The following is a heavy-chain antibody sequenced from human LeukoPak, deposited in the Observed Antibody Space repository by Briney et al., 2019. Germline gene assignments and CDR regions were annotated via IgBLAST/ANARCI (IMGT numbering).Heavy chain of an antibody. V-gene: IGHV4-61*01. Sequence: SETLSLTCTISGGSISSSIYNWSWIRQPPGKGLEWIGYIYYSGSTNYNPSLKSRVTISVDTSKNQFSLKLSSVTAADTAVYYCARIAATIGADYFDYWGQGTLVAVSS. CDR1: GGSISSSIYN. CDR2: IYYSGST. CDR3: ARIAATIGADYFDY. D-gene: IGHD5-12*01. J-gene: IGHJ4*02.